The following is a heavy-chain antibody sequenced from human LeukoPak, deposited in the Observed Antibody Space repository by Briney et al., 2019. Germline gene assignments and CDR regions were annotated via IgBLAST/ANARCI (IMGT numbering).Heavy chain of an antibody. CDR3: ARSGRLEDSRYCSGGSCYSEVHYYYGMDV. D-gene: IGHD2-15*01. J-gene: IGHJ6*02. CDR1: GYTFTGYY. CDR2: INPNSGGT. V-gene: IGHV1-2*04. Sequence: ASVKVSCKASGYTFTGYYMHWVRQAPGQGLEWMGWINPNSGGTNYAQKFQGWITMTRDTSISTAYMELSRLRSDDTAVYYCARSGRLEDSRYCSGGSCYSEVHYYYGMDVWGQGTTVTVSS.